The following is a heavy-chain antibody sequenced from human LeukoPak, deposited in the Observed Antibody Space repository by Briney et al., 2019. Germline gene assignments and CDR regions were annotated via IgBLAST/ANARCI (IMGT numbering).Heavy chain of an antibody. V-gene: IGHV3-23*01. CDR3: AKGLQGYSSSWFDP. D-gene: IGHD4-11*01. J-gene: IGHJ5*02. CDR1: GFTFSNYA. CDR2: ISGSGGST. Sequence: GGSLRLXCAASGFTFSNYAMSWVRQAPGKALEWVSGISGSGGSTYYADSVKGRFTMSRDNSKNTLYLQMNSLRAEDTAVFYCAKGLQGYSSSWFDPWGQGTLVTVSS.